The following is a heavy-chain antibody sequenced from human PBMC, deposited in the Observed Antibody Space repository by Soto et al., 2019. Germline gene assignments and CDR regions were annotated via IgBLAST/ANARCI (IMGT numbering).Heavy chain of an antibody. CDR2: ISAYNGKT. CDR3: ARSLFYNDVWNGYQYCYDY. CDR1: GYTFTSYG. V-gene: IGHV1-18*04. J-gene: IGHJ4*02. D-gene: IGHD3-3*01. Sequence: ASVKVSCKASGYTFTSYGISWVRQAPGQGVEWMGWISAYNGKTNYAQKLQGRVTMTTDTSTSTASMELRGLRADDTAVYYCARSLFYNDVWNGYQYCYDYWGRGTLVTVSS.